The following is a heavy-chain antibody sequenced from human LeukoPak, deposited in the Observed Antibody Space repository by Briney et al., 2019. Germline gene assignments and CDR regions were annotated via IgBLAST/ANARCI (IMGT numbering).Heavy chain of an antibody. Sequence: PGGSLRLSCAASGFTFSSYSMNWVRQAPGKGLEWVSSISSSSSYIYYADSVKGRFTISRHNAKNSLYLQMNSLRAEDTAVYYCAKSQAYDSKYMDVWGKGTTVTISS. CDR2: ISSSSSYI. D-gene: IGHD3-22*01. J-gene: IGHJ6*03. CDR1: GFTFSSYS. CDR3: AKSQAYDSKYMDV. V-gene: IGHV3-21*01.